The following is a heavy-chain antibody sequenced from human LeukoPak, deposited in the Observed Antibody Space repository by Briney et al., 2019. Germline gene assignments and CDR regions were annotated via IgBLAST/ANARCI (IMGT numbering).Heavy chain of an antibody. CDR2: INWDGDNT. V-gene: IGHV3-43*01. J-gene: IGHJ4*02. Sequence: SGGSLRLSCAASGFTFDGYTMHWVRQAPGKGLEWVSLINWDGDNTYYADSVKGRFTISRDNSKNSLYLQMNSLRTEDTALYYCAKDAYSNGWYGIFDYWGQGTLVTVSS. CDR1: GFTFDGYT. D-gene: IGHD6-19*01. CDR3: AKDAYSNGWYGIFDY.